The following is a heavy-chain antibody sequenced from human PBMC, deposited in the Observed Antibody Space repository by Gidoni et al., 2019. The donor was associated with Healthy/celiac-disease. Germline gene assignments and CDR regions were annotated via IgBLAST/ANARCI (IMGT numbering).Heavy chain of an antibody. D-gene: IGHD6-13*01. CDR2: ISSSSSYI. J-gene: IGHJ4*02. V-gene: IGHV3-21*01. Sequence: EVQLVESGGGLVKPGGSLRLSCAASGFTFSSYSMNWVRQAPGKGLELVSSISSSSSYIYYADSVKGRFTISRDNAKNSLYLQMNSLRAEDTAVYYCARGIATYFDYWGQGTLVTVSS. CDR3: ARGIATYFDY. CDR1: GFTFSSYS.